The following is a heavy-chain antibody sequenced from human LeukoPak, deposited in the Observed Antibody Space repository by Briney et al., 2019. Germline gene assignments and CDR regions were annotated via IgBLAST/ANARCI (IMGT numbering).Heavy chain of an antibody. V-gene: IGHV4-59*01. CDR2: IYYSGST. CDR1: GGSISSYY. J-gene: IGHJ6*03. CDR3: ARVKQQLYYYYYMDV. Sequence: SETLSLTCTVSGGSISSYYWSWIRQPLGKGLEWIGYIYYSGSTNYNPSLKSRVTISVDTSKNQFSLKLSSVTAADTAVYYCARVKQQLYYYYYMDVWGKGTTVTVSS. D-gene: IGHD6-13*01.